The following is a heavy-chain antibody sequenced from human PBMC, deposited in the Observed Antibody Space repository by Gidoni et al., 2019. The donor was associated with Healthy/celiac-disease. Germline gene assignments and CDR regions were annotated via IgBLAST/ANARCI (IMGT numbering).Heavy chain of an antibody. CDR3: AKDQRSFGGIVVVTGFDY. J-gene: IGHJ4*02. CDR1: GSTFSSYA. CDR2: ISGSGGST. V-gene: IGHV3-23*01. D-gene: IGHD2-21*02. Sequence: EVQLLESGGGLVQPGGSLRLSCAASGSTFSSYAMSWVRQAPGKGLEWVSAISGSGGSTYYADSVKGRFTISRDNSKNTLYLQMNSLRADDTAVYYCAKDQRSFGGIVVVTGFDYWGQGTLVTVSS.